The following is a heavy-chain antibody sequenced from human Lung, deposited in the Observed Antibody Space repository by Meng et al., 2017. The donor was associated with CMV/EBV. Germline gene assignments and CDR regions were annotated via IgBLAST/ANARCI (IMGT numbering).Heavy chain of an antibody. J-gene: IGHJ6*02. CDR2: ISGYNGDT. CDR3: ARDSSGYAKSFYDYYGLDV. Sequence: ASVKVSXKASGYTFTSHGMSWVRQAPGQGLEWMGWISGYNGDTNYAQKLQGRVTMTTDTSTTTVYMELRSLRSDDTAVYYYARDSSGYAKSFYDYYGLDVWGQGXTVTVSS. D-gene: IGHD2-2*01. CDR1: GYTFTSHG. V-gene: IGHV1-18*01.